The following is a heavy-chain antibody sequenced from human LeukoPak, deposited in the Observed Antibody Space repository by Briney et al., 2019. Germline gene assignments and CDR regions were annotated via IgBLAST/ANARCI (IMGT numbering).Heavy chain of an antibody. CDR2: IYISGSGST. Sequence: SETLSLTCTVSGGSISSYYWSWIRQPAGKGLEWIGRIYISGSGSTNYNPSLKSRVTMSVDTSKNQFSLKLSSVTAADTAVYYCARRAYCSSTCCYADSGDSFDPWGQGTLVTVSS. J-gene: IGHJ5*02. CDR1: GGSISSYY. V-gene: IGHV4-4*07. D-gene: IGHD2-2*01. CDR3: ARRAYCSSTCCYADSGDSFDP.